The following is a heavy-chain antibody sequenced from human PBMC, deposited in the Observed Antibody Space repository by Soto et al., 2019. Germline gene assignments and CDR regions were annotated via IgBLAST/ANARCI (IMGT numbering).Heavy chain of an antibody. CDR3: AREGRGQKAGYKGLVSVGY. J-gene: IGHJ4*02. Sequence: ASVKVSCKVSGRQISNYVISWVRQAPGHGLEWLGRIIPIFNSTKYAQSFQGRVTITADKSTSTASLELSSRRSDDTAVYYCAREGRGQKAGYKGLVSVGYWGQGTLVTVS. D-gene: IGHD2-2*02. CDR1: GRQISNYV. CDR2: IIPIFNST. V-gene: IGHV1-69*06.